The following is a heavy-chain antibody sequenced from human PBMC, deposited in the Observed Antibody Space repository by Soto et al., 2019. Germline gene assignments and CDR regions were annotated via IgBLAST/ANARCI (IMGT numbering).Heavy chain of an antibody. V-gene: IGHV3-30-3*01. CDR3: ASLASLYYFDY. CDR2: ISYDGSNK. J-gene: IGHJ4*02. Sequence: QVQLVESGGGVVQPGRSPRLSCAASGFTFSSYAMHWVRQAPGKGLEWVAVISYDGSNKYYADSVKGRFTISRDNSKNTLYLQMNSLRAEDTAVYYCASLASLYYFDYWGQGTLVTVSS. CDR1: GFTFSSYA.